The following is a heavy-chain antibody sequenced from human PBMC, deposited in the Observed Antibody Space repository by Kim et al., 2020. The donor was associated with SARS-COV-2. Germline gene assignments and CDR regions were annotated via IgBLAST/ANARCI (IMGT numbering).Heavy chain of an antibody. J-gene: IGHJ6*02. V-gene: IGHV3-74*01. CDR3: TRDSYTRSSGGLYFYYGMDV. D-gene: IGHD6-6*01. CDR1: GFSFNNYW. Sequence: GGSLRLSCAASGFSFNNYWMHWVRQAPGKGLVWVSRINTEGSSTTYADSVKGRFTVSRDNAKNSLYLQMNSLTAEDTAVYYCTRDSYTRSSGGLYFYYGMDVWGQGTTVTVSS. CDR2: INTEGSST.